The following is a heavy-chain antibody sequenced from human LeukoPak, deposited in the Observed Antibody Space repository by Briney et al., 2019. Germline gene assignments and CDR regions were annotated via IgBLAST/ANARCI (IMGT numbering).Heavy chain of an antibody. J-gene: IGHJ6*02. Sequence: GASVKVSCKASGYTFTSYDINWVRQATGQGLEWMGWMNPNSGNTGYAQKFQGRVTMTRNTSISTAYMELSSLRSEDTAVYYCARYQQQFWIREADGMDVWGQGTTVTVSS. CDR1: GYTFTSYD. CDR3: ARYQQQFWIREADGMDV. D-gene: IGHD6-13*01. CDR2: MNPNSGNT. V-gene: IGHV1-8*01.